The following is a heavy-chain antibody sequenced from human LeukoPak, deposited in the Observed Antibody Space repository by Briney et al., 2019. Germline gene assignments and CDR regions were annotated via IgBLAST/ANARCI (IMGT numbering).Heavy chain of an antibody. D-gene: IGHD1-26*01. CDR2: IYYSGST. J-gene: IGHJ4*02. CDR3: ARVSGVGAPRYYFDY. Sequence: SETLSLTCTVSGGSISSSSYYWGWIRQPPGKGLEWIGSIYYSGSTYYNPSLKSRVTISVDTSKNQSSLKLSSVTAADTAVYYCARVSGVGAPRYYFDYWGQGTLVTVSS. V-gene: IGHV4-39*07. CDR1: GGSISSSSYY.